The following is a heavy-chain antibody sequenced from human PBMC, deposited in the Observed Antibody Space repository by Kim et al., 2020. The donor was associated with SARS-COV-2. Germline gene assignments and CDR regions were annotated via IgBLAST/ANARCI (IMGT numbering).Heavy chain of an antibody. V-gene: IGHV3-66*01. D-gene: IGHD2-8*01. Sequence: TNYPDSGKGRFTISRDNSMNTLYLQMNSLRAEDTAVYYCARVMGAYYFDYWGQGTLVTVSS. J-gene: IGHJ4*02. CDR3: ARVMGAYYFDY. CDR2: T.